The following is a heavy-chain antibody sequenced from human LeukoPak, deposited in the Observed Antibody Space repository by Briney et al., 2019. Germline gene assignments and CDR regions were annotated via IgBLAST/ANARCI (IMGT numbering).Heavy chain of an antibody. D-gene: IGHD3-16*02. Sequence: GGSLRLSCAASRFTFSNHGVNWVRQAPGKGLEWVSYISSSSSTIYYADSVKGRFTISRDNAKNSLYLQMNSLRAEDTAVYYCAREDPGNYDYVWGSYHRYYFDYWGQGTLVTVSS. CDR3: AREDPGNYDYVWGSYHRYYFDY. J-gene: IGHJ4*02. CDR2: ISSSSSTI. CDR1: RFTFSNHG. V-gene: IGHV3-48*01.